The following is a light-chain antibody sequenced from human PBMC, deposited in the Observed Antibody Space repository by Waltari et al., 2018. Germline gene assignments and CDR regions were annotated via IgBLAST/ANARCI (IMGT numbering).Light chain of an antibody. Sequence: TLSCRASQGVSSYLAWYQQKPGQAPRLLIYDASNRATGIPARFSGSGPGTDFTLTISSLEPEDFAVYYCQQRSNCLFGPGTKVDIK. CDR2: DAS. J-gene: IGKJ3*01. V-gene: IGKV3D-11*01. CDR3: QQRSNCL. CDR1: QGVSSY.